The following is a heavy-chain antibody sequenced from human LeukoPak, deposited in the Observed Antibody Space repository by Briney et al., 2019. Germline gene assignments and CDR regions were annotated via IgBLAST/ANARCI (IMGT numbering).Heavy chain of an antibody. J-gene: IGHJ6*03. D-gene: IGHD2-15*01. V-gene: IGHV3-21*04. CDR3: AIGDGGGSRVWAVYFYYFYMDI. CDR1: GFTFSSYA. Sequence: GGSLRLSCAASGFTFSSYAMSWVRQAPGKGLEWVSSISSSSSYIYYADSVKGRFTISRDNAKNSLYLQMNSLRAEDTAVYYCAIGDGGGSRVWAVYFYYFYMDIWGKGTTVTVSS. CDR2: ISSSSSYI.